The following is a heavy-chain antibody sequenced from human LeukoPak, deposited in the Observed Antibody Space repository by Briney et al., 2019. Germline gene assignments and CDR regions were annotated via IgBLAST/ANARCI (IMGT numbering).Heavy chain of an antibody. CDR3: ARGHNFWSGFGLDV. CDR1: GGSFSSFY. CDR2: IYYSGNT. V-gene: IGHV4-59*01. J-gene: IGHJ6*02. Sequence: SETLSLTCSVSGGSFSSFYWSWLRQPPGKEPEWIGHIYYSGNTNYNPTLKSRVTISVDTSKNQFSLKLSSVTAADTAVYYCARGHNFWSGFGLDVWGQGTTVTVSS. D-gene: IGHD3-3*01.